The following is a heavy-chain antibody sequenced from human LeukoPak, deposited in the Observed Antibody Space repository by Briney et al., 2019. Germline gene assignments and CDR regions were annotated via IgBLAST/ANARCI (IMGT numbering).Heavy chain of an antibody. D-gene: IGHD2-2*01. V-gene: IGHV6-1*01. CDR1: GDSVSSNSAG. CDR3: ARRLTQYDCFDP. Sequence: SQTLSLTCAISGDSVSSNSAGWNWIRQSPSRGLEWLGRTYYRSTWYNGYAVSVRGRITVNPDTSKNQFSLHLNSVTPEDTAVYYCARRLTQYDCFDPWGQGILVTVSS. J-gene: IGHJ5*02. CDR2: TYYRSTWYN.